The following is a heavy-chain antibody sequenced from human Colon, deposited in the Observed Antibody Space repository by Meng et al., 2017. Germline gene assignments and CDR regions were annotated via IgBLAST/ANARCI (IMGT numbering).Heavy chain of an antibody. V-gene: IGHV4-4*02. CDR3: ASFPPPGKQWLVTDY. CDR2: IYHSGST. CDR1: GGSISSSNW. D-gene: IGHD6-19*01. J-gene: IGHJ4*02. Sequence: QGQLQGPGPGLVKPSGTLSLTCAVSGGSISSSNWWSWVRQPPGKGLEWIGEIYHSGSTNYNPSLKSRVTISVDKSKNQFSLKLSSVTAADTAVYYCASFPPPGKQWLVTDYWGQGTLVTVSS.